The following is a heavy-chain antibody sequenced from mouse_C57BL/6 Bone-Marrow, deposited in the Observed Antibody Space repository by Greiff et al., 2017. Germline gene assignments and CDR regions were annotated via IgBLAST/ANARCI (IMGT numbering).Heavy chain of an antibody. CDR3: ARGTNWGWYFDV. CDR1: GYSITSGYD. D-gene: IGHD4-1*01. Sequence: EVKLQESGPGMVKPSQSLSLTCTVTGYSITSGYDWHWIRHFPGNKLEWMGYISYSGSTNYNPSLKSRISITHDTSKNHFFLKLNSVTTEDTATYYCARGTNWGWYFDVWGTGTTVTVSS. V-gene: IGHV3-1*01. J-gene: IGHJ1*03. CDR2: ISYSGST.